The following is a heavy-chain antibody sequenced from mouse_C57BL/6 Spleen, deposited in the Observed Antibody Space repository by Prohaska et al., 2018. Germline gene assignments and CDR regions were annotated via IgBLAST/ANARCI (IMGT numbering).Heavy chain of an antibody. D-gene: IGHD2-4*01. CDR1: Y. V-gene: IGHV1-19*01. Sequence: YMNWVKQSHGKSLEWIGVINPYNGGTSYNQKFKGKATLTVDKSSSTAYMELNSLTSEDSAVYYCARCDYEGGLYYFDYWIQVTTLPVS. J-gene: IGHJ2*01. CDR3: ARCDYEGGLYYFDY. CDR2: INPYNGGT.